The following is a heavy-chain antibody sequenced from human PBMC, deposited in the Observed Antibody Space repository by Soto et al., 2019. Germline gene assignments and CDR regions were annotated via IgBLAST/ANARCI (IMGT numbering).Heavy chain of an antibody. CDR2: IYPGDSDT. CDR1: GYRFTSYW. J-gene: IGHJ6*02. Sequence: PXESLKVSWKCSGYRFTSYWIGLVLQMPGKGLEWMGIIYPGDSDTRYSPSFQGQVTISADKSISTAYLQWSSLKASDTAMYYCARHYGDYYYGMDVWRQGTTVTGSS. D-gene: IGHD4-17*01. V-gene: IGHV5-51*01. CDR3: ARHYGDYYYGMDV.